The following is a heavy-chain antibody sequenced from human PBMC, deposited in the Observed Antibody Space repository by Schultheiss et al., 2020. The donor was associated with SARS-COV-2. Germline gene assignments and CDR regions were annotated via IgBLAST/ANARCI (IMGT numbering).Heavy chain of an antibody. J-gene: IGHJ6*03. CDR3: ARKMCSSTSCDYYYYYYMDV. V-gene: IGHV4-59*12. Sequence: SETLSLTCTVYGGSFSGYYWSWIRQPPGKGLEWIGYIYYSGSTNYNPSLKSRVTISVDTSKNQFSLKLSSVTAADTAVYYCARKMCSSTSCDYYYYYYMDVWGKGTTVTVSS. CDR2: IYYSGST. D-gene: IGHD2-2*01. CDR1: GGSFSGYY.